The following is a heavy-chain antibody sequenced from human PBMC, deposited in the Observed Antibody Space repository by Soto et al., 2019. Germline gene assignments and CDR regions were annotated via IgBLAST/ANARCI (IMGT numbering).Heavy chain of an antibody. CDR3: ARVYGDHLVDY. V-gene: IGHV4-59*01. Sequence: QVQLQESGPGLVKPSETLSLTCTVSGGSISSYYWSWIRQPPGKGLEWIGYIYYSGRTNYNPSLKGRVTISVDTSKNQFSLKMSSVTAADTAVYYCARVYGDHLVDYWGQGTLVTVSS. J-gene: IGHJ4*02. D-gene: IGHD4-17*01. CDR2: IYYSGRT. CDR1: GGSISSYY.